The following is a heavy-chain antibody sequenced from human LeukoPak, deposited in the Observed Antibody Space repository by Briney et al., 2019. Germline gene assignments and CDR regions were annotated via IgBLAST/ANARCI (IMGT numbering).Heavy chain of an antibody. V-gene: IGHV1-8*01. D-gene: IGHD3-10*02. CDR2: MNPNSGNT. J-gene: IGHJ6*02. CDR1: GYTFTSYD. Sequence: ASVKVSCKASGYTFTSYDINWVRQATVQGLEWMGWMNPNSGNTGYAQKFQGRVTMTRNTSISTAYMELSSLRSEDTAVYYCAMFGELLESSHYYYYGMDVWGQGTTVTVSS. CDR3: AMFGELLESSHYYYYGMDV.